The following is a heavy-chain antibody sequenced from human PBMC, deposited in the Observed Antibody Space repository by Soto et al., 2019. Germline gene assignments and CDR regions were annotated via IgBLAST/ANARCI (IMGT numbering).Heavy chain of an antibody. CDR2: INPSGGST. CDR3: ARDVTMSQQLAPNYYYYMDV. V-gene: IGHV1-46*03. J-gene: IGHJ6*03. D-gene: IGHD6-13*01. Sequence: QVQLVQSGTEVKTPGASVKVSCKASGYTFTSYYMHWVRQAPGQGLEWMGIINPSGGSTRYAQMFQGRITVTRDTSTSTVYMDLSSLTSEDTALYFCARDVTMSQQLAPNYYYYMDVWGTGTTVTVSS. CDR1: GYTFTSYY.